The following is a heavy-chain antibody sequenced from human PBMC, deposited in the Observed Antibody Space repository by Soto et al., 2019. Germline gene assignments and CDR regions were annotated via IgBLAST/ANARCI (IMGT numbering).Heavy chain of an antibody. D-gene: IGHD4-17*01. Sequence: GASVKVSCKASGGTFSSYAISWVRQAPGQGLEWMGGIIPIFGTANYAQKFQGRVTITADESTSTAYMELSSLRSEDTAVYYCARDSLDYGGYNYYYGMDVWGQGTTVTVSS. CDR2: IIPIFGTA. CDR1: GGTFSSYA. V-gene: IGHV1-69*13. J-gene: IGHJ6*02. CDR3: ARDSLDYGGYNYYYGMDV.